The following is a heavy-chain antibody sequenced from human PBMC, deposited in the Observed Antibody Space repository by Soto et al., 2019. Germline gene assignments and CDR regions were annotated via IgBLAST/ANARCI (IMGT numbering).Heavy chain of an antibody. D-gene: IGHD5-12*01. CDR3: ARGWGGYDYRYFDY. CDR1: GFTFSSYD. Sequence: EVQLVESGGGLVQPRGSLRLSCAASGFTFSSYDMHWVRQATGKGLEWVSAIGTAGDTYYPGSVKGRFTISRENAKNSLYLQMNSLRAGDTAVYYCARGWGGYDYRYFDYWGQGTLVTVSS. J-gene: IGHJ4*02. CDR2: IGTAGDT. V-gene: IGHV3-13*01.